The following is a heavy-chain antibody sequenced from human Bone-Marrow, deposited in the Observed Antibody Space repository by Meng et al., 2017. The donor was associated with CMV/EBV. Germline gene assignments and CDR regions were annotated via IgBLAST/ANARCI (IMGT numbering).Heavy chain of an antibody. D-gene: IGHD3-3*01. J-gene: IGHJ4*02. CDR3: ARKWDYDFWSGYYTQRGYFAY. CDR2: IYYSGST. CDR1: GGSISSSSYY. Sequence: SETLSLTCTVSGGSISSSSYYWGWIRQPPGKGLEWIGSIYYSGSTYYNPSLKSRVTISVDTSKNQFSLKLSSVTAADTAVYYCARKWDYDFWSGYYTQRGYFAYWGQGTLVTVSS. V-gene: IGHV4-39*01.